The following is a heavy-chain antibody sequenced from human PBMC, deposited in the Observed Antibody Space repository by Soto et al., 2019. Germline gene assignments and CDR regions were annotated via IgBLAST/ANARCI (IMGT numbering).Heavy chain of an antibody. CDR1: RYIFTAYY. CDR2: IDPNSGGT. V-gene: IGHV1-2*04. CDR3: AKDQRGRGYSYGFVPYGMDV. J-gene: IGHJ6*02. Sequence: GASVKVSCKASRYIFTAYYIHWVRQAPGQGLGWMGWIDPNSGGTHYAQKFQGWVTMTRDTSINTAYMELSRLKSDDTAVYYCAKDQRGRGYSYGFVPYGMDVWGQGTTVTVSS. D-gene: IGHD5-18*01.